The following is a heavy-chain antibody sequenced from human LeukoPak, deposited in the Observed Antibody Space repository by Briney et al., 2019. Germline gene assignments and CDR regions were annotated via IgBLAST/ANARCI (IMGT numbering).Heavy chain of an antibody. Sequence: GGSLRLSWAASGFTLSTYEMACVRQAPGKGLEWVGFIRSSTSHTFYADSVKGRFTVYRDTAKNSLYLQMNNLEGEDTSVCYCARDVSASTRAFDIWGQGTMVAVS. CDR3: ARDVSASTRAFDI. D-gene: IGHD2-15*01. V-gene: IGHV3-48*03. J-gene: IGHJ3*02. CDR1: GFTLSTYE. CDR2: IRSSTSHT.